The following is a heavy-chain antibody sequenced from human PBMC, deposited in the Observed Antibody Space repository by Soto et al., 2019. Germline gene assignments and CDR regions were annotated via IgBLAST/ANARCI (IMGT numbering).Heavy chain of an antibody. CDR2: IYYSGST. D-gene: IGHD2-21*01. Sequence: QVQLQESGPGLVKPSETLSLTCTVSGGSVSSGSYYWSWIRQPPGKGLEWIGYIYYSGSTNYNPSLKSRVTISVDTSKNQFSLKLSSVTAADTAVYYCASYSYYYYYGMDVWGQGTTVTVSS. CDR1: GGSVSSGSYY. V-gene: IGHV4-61*01. J-gene: IGHJ6*02. CDR3: ASYSYYYYYGMDV.